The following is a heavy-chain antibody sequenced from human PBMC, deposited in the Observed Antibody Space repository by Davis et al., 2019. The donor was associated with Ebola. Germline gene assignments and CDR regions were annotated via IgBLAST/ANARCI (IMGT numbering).Heavy chain of an antibody. Sequence: PGGSLRLSCTASGFTFGAYAMSWVRQAPGKGLEWVGFIRSKAYGGTTEYAASVKGRFTISRDDSKSIAYLQMNSLKTEDTAVYYCTTGPTTVTYYYGMDVWGQGTTVTVSS. J-gene: IGHJ6*02. D-gene: IGHD4-11*01. CDR3: TTGPTTVTYYYGMDV. CDR1: GFTFGAYA. V-gene: IGHV3-49*04. CDR2: IRSKAYGGTT.